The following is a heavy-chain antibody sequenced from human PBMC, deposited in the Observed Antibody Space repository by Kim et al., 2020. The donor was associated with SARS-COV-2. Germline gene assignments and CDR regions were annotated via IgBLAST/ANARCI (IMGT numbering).Heavy chain of an antibody. CDR2: ISASTTTI. Sequence: GGSLRLSCAASGFTFRDYYMTWIRQAPGKGLEWASYISASTTTINYADSVKGRFTISRDNAKNFLYLQMNSLRAEDTAVYYCVREANDISSSWPDDFDHWGQGTLVTVSS. CDR3: VREANDISSSWPDDFDH. CDR1: GFTFRDYY. D-gene: IGHD6-13*01. V-gene: IGHV3-11*04. J-gene: IGHJ4*02.